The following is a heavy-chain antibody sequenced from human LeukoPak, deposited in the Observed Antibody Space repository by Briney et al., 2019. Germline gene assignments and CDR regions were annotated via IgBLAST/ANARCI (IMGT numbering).Heavy chain of an antibody. J-gene: IGHJ4*02. CDR2: IRYDGSNK. Sequence: GGSLRLSCAASGFTFSSYGMHWVRQAPGKGLEWVAFIRYDGSNKYYADSVKGRFTISRDNSKNTLYLQMNSLRAEDTAVYYCAKVTGYSSSWYDGRFDYWGQGTLVTVSS. V-gene: IGHV3-30*02. CDR3: AKVTGYSSSWYDGRFDY. D-gene: IGHD6-13*01. CDR1: GFTFSSYG.